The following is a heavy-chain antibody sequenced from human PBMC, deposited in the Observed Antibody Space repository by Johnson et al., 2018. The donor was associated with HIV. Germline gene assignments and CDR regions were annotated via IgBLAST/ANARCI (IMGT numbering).Heavy chain of an antibody. CDR1: GFTFSSYA. CDR3: AKRLGFDNRGDQFDI. Sequence: VQLVESGGGVVQPGRSLRLSCAASGFTFSSYAMHWVRQAPGKGLEWVAVISYDGSNKYYADSVKGRFPISRDNFKNTLYLQMNSLRAEDTAVYYCAKRLGFDNRGDQFDIWGQGAMVTVSS. D-gene: IGHD3-22*01. J-gene: IGHJ3*02. CDR2: ISYDGSNK. V-gene: IGHV3-30-3*01.